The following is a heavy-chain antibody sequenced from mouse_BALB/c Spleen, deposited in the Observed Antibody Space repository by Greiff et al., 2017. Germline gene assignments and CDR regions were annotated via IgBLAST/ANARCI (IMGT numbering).Heavy chain of an antibody. Sequence: VQLKESGGGLVQPGGSRKLSCAASGFTFSSFGMHWVRQAPEKGLEWVAYISSGSSTIYYADTVKGRFTISRDNPKNTLFLQMTSLRSEDTAMYYCARGDYYGSSYPYWYFDVWGAGTTVTVSS. D-gene: IGHD1-1*01. V-gene: IGHV5-17*02. CDR1: GFTFSSFG. J-gene: IGHJ1*01. CDR3: ARGDYYGSSYPYWYFDV. CDR2: ISSGSSTI.